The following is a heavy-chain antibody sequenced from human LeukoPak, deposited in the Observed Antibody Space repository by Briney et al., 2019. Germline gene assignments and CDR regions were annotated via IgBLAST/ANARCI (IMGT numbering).Heavy chain of an antibody. Sequence: GESLKISCEGSGYGFTYYWIAWVRQMPGKGLECMGIIYPDDSDIRYSPTFQGQVTISADKSISTAYLQWSSLKASDTAMYYCAKLDGFKQRSGRGSFDYWGQGTLVTVSS. CDR3: AKLDGFKQRSGRGSFDY. V-gene: IGHV5-51*01. CDR1: GYGFTYYW. J-gene: IGHJ4*02. D-gene: IGHD3-10*01. CDR2: IYPDDSDI.